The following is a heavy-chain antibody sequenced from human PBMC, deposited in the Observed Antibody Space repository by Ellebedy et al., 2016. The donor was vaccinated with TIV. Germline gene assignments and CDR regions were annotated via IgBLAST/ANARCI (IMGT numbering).Heavy chain of an antibody. D-gene: IGHD4-17*01. CDR1: GFTFSSYV. CDR2: ISYDGSNK. V-gene: IGHV3-30-3*01. J-gene: IGHJ4*02. CDR3: ARTGRQKGYGDYEGY. Sequence: PGGSLRLSCAASGFTFSSYVMHWVRQAQGKGLEWVAVISYDGSNKYYADSVKGRFTISRDNSKTTLYLQMNSLRAEDTAVYYCARTGRQKGYGDYEGYWGQGTLVTVSS.